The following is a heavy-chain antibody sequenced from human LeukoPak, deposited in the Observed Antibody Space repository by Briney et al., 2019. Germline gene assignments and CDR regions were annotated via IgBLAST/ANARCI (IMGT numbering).Heavy chain of an antibody. D-gene: IGHD1-1*01. CDR1: GGSISSGSYY. CDR2: IYTSGST. CDR3: ARAVQLERQVLGDAFDI. V-gene: IGHV4-61*02. Sequence: PSQTLSLTCTVSGGSISSGSYYWSWIRQPAGKGLEWIGRIYTSGSTNYNPSLKSRVTISVDTSKNQFSLKLSSVTAADTAVYYCARAVQLERQVLGDAFDIWGQGTMVTVSS. J-gene: IGHJ3*02.